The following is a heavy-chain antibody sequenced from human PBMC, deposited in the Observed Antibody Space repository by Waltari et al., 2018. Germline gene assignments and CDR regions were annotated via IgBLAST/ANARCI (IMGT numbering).Heavy chain of an antibody. D-gene: IGHD1-1*01. Sequence: QVQLVQSGAEVKKPGASVKVSCKASGYTFTTYNMHWVQQAPGQGLEWMGIINPRGDFITYARQFRGRVTMTIDTSTSTVYMELSSLRSEDTAVYSCARDNTNWSFDYWGQGTLVTVSS. CDR3: ARDNTNWSFDY. J-gene: IGHJ4*02. CDR1: GYTFTTYN. V-gene: IGHV1-46*01. CDR2: INPRGDFI.